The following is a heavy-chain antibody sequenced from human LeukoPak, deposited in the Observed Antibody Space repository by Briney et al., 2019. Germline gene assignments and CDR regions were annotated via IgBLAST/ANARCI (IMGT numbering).Heavy chain of an antibody. CDR2: IYYSGNT. CDR3: ARHEISSSWYPAFLDY. V-gene: IGHV4-59*08. J-gene: IGHJ4*02. D-gene: IGHD6-13*01. CDR1: GGSISSYY. Sequence: SETLSLTCTVSGGSISSYYWSWIRQPPGKGLDWIGYIYYSGNTRYNPSLKSRVTISVDTSKNQFSLELSSVTAADTAVYYCARHEISSSWYPAFLDYWGQGTLVTVSS.